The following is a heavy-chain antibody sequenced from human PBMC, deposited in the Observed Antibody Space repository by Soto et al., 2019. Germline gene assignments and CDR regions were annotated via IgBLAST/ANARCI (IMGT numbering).Heavy chain of an antibody. CDR1: GGTFSRYA. Sequence: SVKVSCKASGGTFSRYAISWVRQAPGQGLEWMGGIIPIFGTANYAQKFQGRVTITADESTSTAYMELSSLRSEDTAVYYCARAYRYCSGGSCRGPFDYWGQGTLVTVSS. D-gene: IGHD2-15*01. CDR3: ARAYRYCSGGSCRGPFDY. CDR2: IIPIFGTA. J-gene: IGHJ4*02. V-gene: IGHV1-69*13.